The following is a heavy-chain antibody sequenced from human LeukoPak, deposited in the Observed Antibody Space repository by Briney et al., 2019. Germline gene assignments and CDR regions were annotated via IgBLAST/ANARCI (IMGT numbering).Heavy chain of an antibody. Sequence: ASVKVSCKASGYSFTGYSIHWVRQAPGQGLEWMGYINPNSGGTTYAQKFQGRVTMTRVTSMRTAYMELSSLRSDDTAVYYCARARTQQLSSLNYWGQGALVTVSS. V-gene: IGHV1-2*02. CDR2: INPNSGGT. CDR1: GYSFTGYS. D-gene: IGHD6-13*01. CDR3: ARARTQQLSSLNY. J-gene: IGHJ4*02.